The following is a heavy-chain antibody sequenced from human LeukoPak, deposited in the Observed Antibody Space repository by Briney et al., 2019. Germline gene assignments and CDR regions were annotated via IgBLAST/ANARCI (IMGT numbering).Heavy chain of an antibody. D-gene: IGHD6-13*01. Sequence: SVKVSFKASGGTFSNYAIGWVRQAPGQGLEWMGGIIPIFGRANYAQKFQGRVTITADESTSTAYMELSSLRSEDTAVYYCARRMPNSSNWYCFDYWGQGTLVTVSS. J-gene: IGHJ4*02. V-gene: IGHV1-69*13. CDR3: ARRMPNSSNWYCFDY. CDR1: GGTFSNYA. CDR2: IIPIFGRA.